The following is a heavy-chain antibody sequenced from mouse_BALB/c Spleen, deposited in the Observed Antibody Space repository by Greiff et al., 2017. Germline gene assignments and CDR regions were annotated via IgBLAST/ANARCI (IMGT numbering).Heavy chain of an antibody. CDR3: ARHGNYEDYAIDY. J-gene: IGHJ4*01. CDR2: ISCYNGAT. CDR1: GYSFTGYY. D-gene: IGHD2-1*01. Sequence: LVKTGASVKISCKASGYSFTGYYMHWVKQSHGKSLEWIGYISCYNGATSYNQKFKGKATFTVDTSSSTAYMQFNSLTSEDSAVYYCARHGNYEDYAIDYWGQGTSVTVSS. V-gene: IGHV1S34*01.